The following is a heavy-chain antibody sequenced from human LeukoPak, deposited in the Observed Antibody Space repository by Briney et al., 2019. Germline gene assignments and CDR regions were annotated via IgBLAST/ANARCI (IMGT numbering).Heavy chain of an antibody. CDR3: ARGPTRYYFDY. CDR2: IYYSGST. CDR1: GGSISSYY. V-gene: IGHV4-59*01. J-gene: IGHJ4*02. Sequence: KASETLSLTCTVSGGSISSYYWSWIRQPPGKGLEWIGYIYYSGSTNYNPSLKSRVTISVDTSKTQVSLELSSVTAADTAVYYCARGPTRYYFDYWGQGTLVTVSS.